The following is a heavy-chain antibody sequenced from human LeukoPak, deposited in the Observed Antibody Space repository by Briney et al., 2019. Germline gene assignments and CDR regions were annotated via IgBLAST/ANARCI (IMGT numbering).Heavy chain of an antibody. J-gene: IGHJ4*02. D-gene: IGHD6-25*01. CDR1: GFTFNNYA. Sequence: GGSLRLSCTASGFTFNNYAMYWVRQAPRKGLEWVAGIFGNGGSAHYADSVKGRFTISRDNSKNTVYLQMDSLRGEDTALYYCTKTTSGYSSGQYPGWPADHWGQGALVTVSS. V-gene: IGHV3-23*01. CDR3: TKTTSGYSSGQYPGWPADH. CDR2: IFGNGGSA.